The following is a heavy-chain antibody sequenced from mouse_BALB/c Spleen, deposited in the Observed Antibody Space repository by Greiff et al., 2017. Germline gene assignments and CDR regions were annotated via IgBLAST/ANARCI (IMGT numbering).Heavy chain of an antibody. CDR3: ARDRANWDAMDY. CDR1: GFSLTGYG. V-gene: IGHV2-6-7*01. Sequence: VQLQESGPGLVAPSQSLSITCTVSGFSLTGYGLNWVRRPPGKGLEWLGMIWGDGSTDYNSALKSRLSISKDNSKSQVFLKMNSLQTDDTARYYCARDRANWDAMDYWGQGTSVTVSS. J-gene: IGHJ4*01. CDR2: IWGDGST. D-gene: IGHD4-1*01.